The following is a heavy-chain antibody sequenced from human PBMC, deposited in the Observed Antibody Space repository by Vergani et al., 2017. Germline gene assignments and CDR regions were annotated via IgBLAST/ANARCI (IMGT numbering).Heavy chain of an antibody. CDR1: GYRFTDYW. V-gene: IGHV5-51*01. Sequence: EVQLVQSGAELKKPGESLKISCKASGYRFTDYWIAWVRQMPGKGLEWMGIIFPGDSDTRYGPSFQGQVTISVDNSVSTTFLQWSSLQASDTAIYYCARQGMLTGSFYSYWGQGSLVTVSS. CDR2: IFPGDSDT. CDR3: ARQGMLTGSFYSY. D-gene: IGHD1-1*01. J-gene: IGHJ4*02.